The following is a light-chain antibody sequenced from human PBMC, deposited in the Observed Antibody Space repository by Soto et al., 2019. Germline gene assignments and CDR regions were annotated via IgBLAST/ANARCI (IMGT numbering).Light chain of an antibody. CDR1: QNLGTLY. V-gene: IGKV3-20*01. Sequence: EIVLTHSPGTLSLSPGERGTLSCRASQNLGTLYLAWFQQKSGQAPRLLIYSASRRATGIPDRFTGSGSGTYFTVDINRVEPEDFSVYFCKQYAGSARTFGQGTK. CDR2: SAS. CDR3: KQYAGSART. J-gene: IGKJ1*01.